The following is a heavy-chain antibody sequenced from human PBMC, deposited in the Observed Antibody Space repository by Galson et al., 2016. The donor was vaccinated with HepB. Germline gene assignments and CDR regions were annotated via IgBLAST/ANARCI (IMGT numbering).Heavy chain of an antibody. CDR1: GFTFSTYT. V-gene: IGHV3-48*02. D-gene: IGHD4-17*01. CDR2: ISRSSSTI. Sequence: SLRLSCAASGFTFSTYTMNWVRQAPGKGLEWVSYISRSSSTIFYADSVKGRFTISRDNAKNSLYLQMNSLRDEDTAVYYCAKWHDDADYPKYYYYIDVGGKGTTVIVSS. CDR3: AKWHDDADYPKYYYYIDV. J-gene: IGHJ6*03.